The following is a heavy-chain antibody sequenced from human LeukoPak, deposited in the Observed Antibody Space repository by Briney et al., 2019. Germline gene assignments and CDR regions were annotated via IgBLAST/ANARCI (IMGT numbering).Heavy chain of an antibody. CDR2: ISSSSSYI. D-gene: IGHD6-13*01. CDR3: ARENAAAGPKNDY. CDR1: GFTLSSYS. Sequence: GGSLRLSCAASGFTLSSYSMNWVRQAPGKGLEWVSSISSSSSYIYYADSVKGRFTISRDNAKNSLYLQMNSLRAEGTAVYYCARENAAAGPKNDYWGQGTLVTVSS. J-gene: IGHJ4*02. V-gene: IGHV3-21*01.